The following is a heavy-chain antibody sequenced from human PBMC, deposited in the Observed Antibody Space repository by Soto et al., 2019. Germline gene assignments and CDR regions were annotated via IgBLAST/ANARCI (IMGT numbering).Heavy chain of an antibody. CDR2: ISGSGGST. J-gene: IGHJ4*02. CDR1: GFTFSSYA. D-gene: IGHD3-10*01. CDR3: AGTPRVTMVRGKSFDY. Sequence: EVQLLESGGGLVQPGGSLRLSCAASGFTFSSYAMSWVRQAPGKGLEWVSAISGSGGSTYYADSVKGRFTISRDNSKSTLYLQMNSLRAEDTAVYYCAGTPRVTMVRGKSFDYWGQGTLVTVSS. V-gene: IGHV3-23*01.